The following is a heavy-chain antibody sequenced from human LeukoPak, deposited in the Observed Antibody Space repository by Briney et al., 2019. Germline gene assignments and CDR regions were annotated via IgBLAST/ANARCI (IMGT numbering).Heavy chain of an antibody. D-gene: IGHD3-22*01. CDR3: ASLYDSSGFSAFDI. J-gene: IGHJ3*02. CDR1: GYTFTSYD. Sequence: ASVKVSCKASGYTFTSYDINWVRQATGQGLEWMGWMNPNSGNTGYAQKFQGRVTITRNTSISTAYMELSSLRSEDTAVYYCASLYDSSGFSAFDIWGQGTMLTVSS. V-gene: IGHV1-8*03. CDR2: MNPNSGNT.